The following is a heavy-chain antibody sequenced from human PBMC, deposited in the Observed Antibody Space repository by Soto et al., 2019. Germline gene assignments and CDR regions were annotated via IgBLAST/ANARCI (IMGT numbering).Heavy chain of an antibody. CDR2: IYSGGST. Sequence: GGSLRLSCAASGFTVSSNYMSWVRQAPGKGLEWVSVIYSGGSTYYADSVKGRFTISRDNSKNTLYLQMNSLGAEDTAVYYCARATPGFLEWLSYRGPNGYYYYYMDVWGKGTTVTVSS. D-gene: IGHD3-3*01. CDR1: GFTVSSNY. J-gene: IGHJ6*03. CDR3: ARATPGFLEWLSYRGPNGYYYYYMDV. V-gene: IGHV3-66*01.